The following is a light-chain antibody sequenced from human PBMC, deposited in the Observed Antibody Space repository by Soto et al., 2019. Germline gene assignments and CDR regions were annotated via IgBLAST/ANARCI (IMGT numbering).Light chain of an antibody. CDR3: AAWDDSLNGFL. V-gene: IGLV1-44*01. CDR2: TNN. J-gene: IGLJ2*01. CDR1: SSNIGSNT. Sequence: QSVLTQPPSASGPPGQRVTISCSGSSSNIGSNTVNWYQQLPGAAPKLLIYTNNQRPSGVPDRFSGSKSGTSASLAISGLQSEDGAAYYCAAWDDSLNGFLFGGGTKLTVL.